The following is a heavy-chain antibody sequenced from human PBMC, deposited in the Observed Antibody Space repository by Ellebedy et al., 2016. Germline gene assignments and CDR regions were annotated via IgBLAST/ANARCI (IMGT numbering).Heavy chain of an antibody. CDR3: AKGRNSGSFYSVTHYYYYMDV. V-gene: IGHV3-23*01. D-gene: IGHD1-26*01. J-gene: IGHJ6*03. CDR1: GFKFGNYA. CDR2: ISGSGPGT. Sequence: GESLKISXTASGFKFGNYAMTWVRQAPGWGLEWVSTISGSGPGTYYADSVKGRFTISRDNSKYTVYLQMSSLRAEETAVYYCAKGRNSGSFYSVTHYYYYMDVWGKGTTVTVSS.